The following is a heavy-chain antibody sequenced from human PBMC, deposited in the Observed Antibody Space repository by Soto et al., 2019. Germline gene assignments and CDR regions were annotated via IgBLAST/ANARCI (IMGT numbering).Heavy chain of an antibody. V-gene: IGHV1-18*01. CDR1: GYTFTSYG. CDR3: ARDSHSGYDMEEVFDY. CDR2: ISAYNGNT. J-gene: IGHJ4*02. D-gene: IGHD5-12*01. Sequence: QVQLVQSGAEVKKPGASVKVSCKASGYTFTSYGISWVRQAPGQGLEWMGWISAYNGNTNYAQKLQGRVTMTTDTATSTAYMELRSLRSDDTAVYYCARDSHSGYDMEEVFDYWGQGTLVTVSS.